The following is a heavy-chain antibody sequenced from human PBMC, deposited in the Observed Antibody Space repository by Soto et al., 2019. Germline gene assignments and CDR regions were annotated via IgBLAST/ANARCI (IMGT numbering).Heavy chain of an antibody. Sequence: AGGSMRLSCAASGFTFSSYGMHWVRQAPGKGLEWVVVISFDGRNTDYADSVKGRFTISRDNSKNTLYLQMTSLRAEDTAVYYCARDQAAAGTFDYWGQGTLVTVSS. J-gene: IGHJ4*02. CDR1: GFTFSSYG. V-gene: IGHV3-30*03. CDR3: ARDQAAAGTFDY. CDR2: ISFDGRNT. D-gene: IGHD6-13*01.